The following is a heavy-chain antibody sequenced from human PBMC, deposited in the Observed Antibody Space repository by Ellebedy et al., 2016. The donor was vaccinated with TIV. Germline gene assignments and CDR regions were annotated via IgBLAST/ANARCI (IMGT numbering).Heavy chain of an antibody. CDR1: GFTFSSYA. J-gene: IGHJ6*02. CDR2: ISYDGSNK. V-gene: IGHV3-30-3*01. Sequence: GGSLRLSXAASGFTFSSYAMHWVRQAPGKGLEWVAVISYDGSNKYYADSVKGRFTISRDNSKNTLYLQMNSLRAEDTAVYYCARGRGYSYGYPHYYGMDVWGQGTTVTVSS. CDR3: ARGRGYSYGYPHYYGMDV. D-gene: IGHD5-18*01.